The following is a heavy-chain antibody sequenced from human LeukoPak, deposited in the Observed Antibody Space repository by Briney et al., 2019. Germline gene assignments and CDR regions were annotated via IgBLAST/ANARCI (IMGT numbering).Heavy chain of an antibody. V-gene: IGHV1-8*01. CDR1: GYTFTSYD. CDR3: ARGRKTGTRVAVEI. Sequence: ASVKVSCRASGYTFTSYDINWERQGPGQGLEWKGWMGPNNGNTGYAQKFQGRVTMTRNTSISTAYMELSSLRSEETAVYYCARGRKTGTRVAVEIWGQRTMGTVSS. J-gene: IGHJ3*02. CDR2: MGPNNGNT.